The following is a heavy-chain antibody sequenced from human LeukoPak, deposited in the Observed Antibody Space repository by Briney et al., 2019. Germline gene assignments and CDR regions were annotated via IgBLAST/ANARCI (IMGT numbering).Heavy chain of an antibody. V-gene: IGHV4-59*01. CDR2: ISYSGST. Sequence: TETLSLTCTVSGGSISSYYWSWIRQPPGKGLEWIGYISYSGSTNYNPSLKSRVTISVDTSKNQFSLKLSSVTAADTAVYYCARGVVYYFDYWGQGTLVTVSS. D-gene: IGHD3-16*01. J-gene: IGHJ4*02. CDR3: ARGVVYYFDY. CDR1: GGSISSYY.